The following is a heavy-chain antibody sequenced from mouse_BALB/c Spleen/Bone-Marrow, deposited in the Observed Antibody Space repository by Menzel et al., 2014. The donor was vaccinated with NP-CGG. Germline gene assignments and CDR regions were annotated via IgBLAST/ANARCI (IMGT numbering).Heavy chain of an antibody. V-gene: IGHV2-9*02. J-gene: IGHJ4*01. CDR1: GLSLTSYG. Sequence: VHLVESSPGLVAPSQSLSITFTVSGLSLTSYGVHWVRQPPGKGLEWLGVIWAGGSTNYNSALMSRLSISKDNSKSQVFLKMNSLQTDDTAMYYCARESTMITAMECWGQGTSVTVPS. CDR2: IWAGGST. CDR3: ARESTMITAMEC. D-gene: IGHD2-4*01.